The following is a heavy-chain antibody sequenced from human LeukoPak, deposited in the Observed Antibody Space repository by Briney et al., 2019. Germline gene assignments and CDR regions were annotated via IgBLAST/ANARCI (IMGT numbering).Heavy chain of an antibody. V-gene: IGHV1-46*01. J-gene: IGHJ3*02. CDR1: GYTFTRYY. D-gene: IGHD4-23*01. CDR2: INPSVGSA. Sequence: ASVKVSCKASGYTFTRYYMHWVRQAPGQGLEWMGIINPSVGSASYSQKFQGRVTMTRDTSTSTVYMELSSLRSEDTAVYYCARGSDYGGNSDPPAFDIWGQGTMVTVSS. CDR3: ARGSDYGGNSDPPAFDI.